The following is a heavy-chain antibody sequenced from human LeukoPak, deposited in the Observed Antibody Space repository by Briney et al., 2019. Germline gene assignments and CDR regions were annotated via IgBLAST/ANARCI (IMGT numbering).Heavy chain of an antibody. V-gene: IGHV3-53*01. J-gene: IGHJ4*02. D-gene: IGHD3-10*01. CDR3: ARGSSGSGSFDY. CDR1: GFTVSSNY. Sequence: GGALRLSCAASGFTVSSNYMSWVRQAPGKGLEWVSVIYSGGSTYYADPVKGRFTISRDNSRNTLYLQMNSLRAEDTAVYYCARGSSGSGSFDYWGQGTLVTVAS. CDR2: IYSGGST.